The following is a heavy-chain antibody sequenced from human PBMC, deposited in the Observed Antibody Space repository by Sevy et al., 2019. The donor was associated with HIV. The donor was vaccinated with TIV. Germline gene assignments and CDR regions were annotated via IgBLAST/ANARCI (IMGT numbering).Heavy chain of an antibody. D-gene: IGHD4-17*01. CDR3: AREGHDYGDYVWCDP. V-gene: IGHV1-3*01. Sequence: ASVKVSCKASGYTFTSYAMHWVRQAPGQRLEWMGWVNVGNGNTKYSQKLQGRVTITRDTSASTAYTELSSRRSEDTAVYYWAREGHDYGDYVWCDPGGQGTMVT. CDR1: GYTFTSYA. J-gene: IGHJ5*02. CDR2: VNVGNGNT.